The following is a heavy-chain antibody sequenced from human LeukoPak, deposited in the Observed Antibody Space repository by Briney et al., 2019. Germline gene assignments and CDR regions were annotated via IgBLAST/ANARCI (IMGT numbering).Heavy chain of an antibody. CDR1: GGSISSYY. V-gene: IGHV4-4*07. D-gene: IGHD5-24*01. CDR3: ARGIKDGYNNGWYYFDY. J-gene: IGHJ4*02. Sequence: SETLSLTCTVSGGSISSYYWSWIRQPPGKGLEWIGRIYTSGSTNYNPSLKSRVTMSVDTSKNQFSLKLSSVTAADTAVYYCARGIKDGYNNGWYYFDYWGQGTLVTVSS. CDR2: IYTSGST.